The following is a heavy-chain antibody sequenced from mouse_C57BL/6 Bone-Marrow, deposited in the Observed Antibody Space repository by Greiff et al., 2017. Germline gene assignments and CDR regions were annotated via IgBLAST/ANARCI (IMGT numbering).Heavy chain of an antibody. CDR1: GFTFSDYG. D-gene: IGHD1-1*01. Sequence: EVKVVESVGGLLKPGGSLKLSCAASGFTFSDYGMHWVRQAPEKGLEWVAYLSRGRSTIYYADTVKCRFTLSSGNAKITLYLQMTSLRSEDEAMYYCAKGTTVVAGDARDYWGPGTSVTGYS. J-gene: IGHJ4*01. V-gene: IGHV5-17*01. CDR2: LSRGRSTI. CDR3: AKGTTVVAGDARDY.